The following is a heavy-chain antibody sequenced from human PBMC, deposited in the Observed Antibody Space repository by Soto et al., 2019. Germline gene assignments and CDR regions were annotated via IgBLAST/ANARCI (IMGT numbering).Heavy chain of an antibody. D-gene: IGHD2-15*01. CDR1: GGSISSGGYY. J-gene: IGHJ3*02. V-gene: IGHV4-31*03. Sequence: QVQLQESGPGLVKPSQTLSLTCTVSGGSISSGGYYWSWIRQHPGKGLEWIGYIYYSGSTYYNPSLKSRVTISVDTSKNQFSLKLSSVTAADTAVYYCARGRRVVVASFAFDIWGQGTMVTVSS. CDR3: ARGRRVVVASFAFDI. CDR2: IYYSGST.